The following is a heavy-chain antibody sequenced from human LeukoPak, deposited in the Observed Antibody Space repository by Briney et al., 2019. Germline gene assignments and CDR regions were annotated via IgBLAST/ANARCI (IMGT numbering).Heavy chain of an antibody. V-gene: IGHV5-51*01. CDR1: GYSFTFTKNW. CDR2: IYPVDSDT. D-gene: IGHD4-17*01. CDR3: ARHLATVTASRQYHYYGMDV. Sequence: GESLKISCKASGYSFTFTKNWIGWVRQVPGKGLEWMGIIYPVDSDTRYNPSFQGQVTISVDKSISTTYLQWSSLKASDTAIYYCARHLATVTASRQYHYYGMDVWGQGTTVTVSS. J-gene: IGHJ6*02.